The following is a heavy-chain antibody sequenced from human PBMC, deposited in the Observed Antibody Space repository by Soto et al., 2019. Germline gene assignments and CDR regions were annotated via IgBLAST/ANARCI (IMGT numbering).Heavy chain of an antibody. V-gene: IGHV3-21*01. CDR2: ISSSSSYI. D-gene: IGHD3-22*01. CDR3: ARVLSNYYDSSGYYYYYYGMDV. CDR1: GFTFSSYS. Sequence: EVQLVESGGGLVKPGGSLRLSCAASGFTFSSYSMNWVRQAPGKGLEWVLSISSSSSYIYYADSVKGRFTISRDNAKNSLYLQMNSLRDEDTAVYYCARVLSNYYDSSGYYYYYYGMDVWGQGTTVTVSS. J-gene: IGHJ6*02.